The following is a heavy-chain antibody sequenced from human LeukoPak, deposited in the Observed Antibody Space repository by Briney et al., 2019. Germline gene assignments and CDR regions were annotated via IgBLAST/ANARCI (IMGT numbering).Heavy chain of an antibody. CDR2: ISYSGST. CDR1: GGSISSYY. J-gene: IGHJ5*02. V-gene: IGHV4-59*01. Sequence: SETLSLTCTVSGGSISSYYWSWIRQPPGKGLEWIGYISYSGSTNINPSLKSRVTIAVDTSKNQFSLKLSSVTAADTAVYYCAREGTAGTNLNWFDPWGQGTLVTVSS. CDR3: AREGTAGTNLNWFDP. D-gene: IGHD1-1*01.